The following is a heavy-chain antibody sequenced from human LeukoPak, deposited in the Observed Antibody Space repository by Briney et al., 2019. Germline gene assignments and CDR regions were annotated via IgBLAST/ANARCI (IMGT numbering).Heavy chain of an antibody. CDR3: ARDRAFRYFDWRSPFDAFDI. CDR2: IIPIFGTA. CDR1: GGTFSSYA. D-gene: IGHD3-9*01. Sequence: GSSVKVSCKASGGTFSSYAISWVRQAPGRGLEWMGGIIPIFGTANYAQKFQGRVTITADKSTSTAYMELSSLRSEDTAVYYCARDRAFRYFDWRSPFDAFDIWGQGTMVTVSS. V-gene: IGHV1-69*06. J-gene: IGHJ3*02.